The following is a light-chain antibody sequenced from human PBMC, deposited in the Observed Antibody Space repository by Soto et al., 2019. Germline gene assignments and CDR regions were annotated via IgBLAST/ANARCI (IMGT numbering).Light chain of an antibody. V-gene: IGKV1-39*01. CDR2: AAS. CDR1: QTVRSY. CDR3: QQSFRSPPWT. J-gene: IGKJ1*01. Sequence: DSQIPQAPSSLCAPVRACLCITGRASQTVRSYLNWYLPTPGKARTLLLYAASSLHSGVPSRFSDSGSGTDCTLTISRLQPEDFVSYFCQQSFRSPPWTVGQGDKVDIK.